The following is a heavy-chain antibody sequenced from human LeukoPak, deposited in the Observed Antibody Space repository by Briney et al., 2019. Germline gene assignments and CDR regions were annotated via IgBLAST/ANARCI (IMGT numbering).Heavy chain of an antibody. CDR1: VGTFSSYA. D-gene: IGHD1-26*01. CDR2: IIPIFGTA. J-gene: IGHJ4*02. Sequence: ASVKVSCKASVGTFSSYAISWVRQAPGQGLEWMGGIIPIFGTADYAQKFQGRVTITADESTSTAYMELSSLRSEDTAVYYCARVHQLGSGSYAYYFDYWGQGTLVTVSS. V-gene: IGHV1-69*13. CDR3: ARVHQLGSGSYAYYFDY.